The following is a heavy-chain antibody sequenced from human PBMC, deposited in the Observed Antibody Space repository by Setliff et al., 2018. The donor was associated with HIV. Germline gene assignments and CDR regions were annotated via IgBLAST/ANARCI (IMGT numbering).Heavy chain of an antibody. D-gene: IGHD3-22*01. V-gene: IGHV1-2*04. J-gene: IGHJ6*02. CDR1: GYSFTDYY. CDR2: INPKSDGT. CDR3: ARGMDYYDSSGYWGSYYYYGMDV. Sequence: ASVKVSCKASGYSFTDYYIHWVRQAPGQGLEWMGWINPKSDGTNYAQKFQGWITMTRDTSISTAYMELSRLRSDDTAVYYCARGMDYYDSSGYWGSYYYYGMDVWGQGTTVTVSS.